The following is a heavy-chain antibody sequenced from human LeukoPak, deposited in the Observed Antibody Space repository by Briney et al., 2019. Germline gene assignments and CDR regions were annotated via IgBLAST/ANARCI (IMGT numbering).Heavy chain of an antibody. Sequence: PSETLSLTCAVYGGSFSGYYWSWIRQPPGKGLEWIGEINHSGSTNYNPSLKSRVTISLDTSKNQFSLRLTSVTAAGTAVYYCAKTGAPMGGYWGQGTLVTVSS. J-gene: IGHJ4*02. CDR2: INHSGST. D-gene: IGHD3-16*01. CDR3: AKTGAPMGGY. V-gene: IGHV4-34*01. CDR1: GGSFSGYY.